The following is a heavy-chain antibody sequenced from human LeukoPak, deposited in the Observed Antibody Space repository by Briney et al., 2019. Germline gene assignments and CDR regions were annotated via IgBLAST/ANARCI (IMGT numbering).Heavy chain of an antibody. Sequence: GGSLRLSCAASGFTVSNYYMTWVRQSPGKGLEWVAIIKPDGSDKYYVDSVKGRFTISRDNAKNSLYLQMSGLRAEDTAVYYCARGGHRQKEFWGQGTLVTVSS. CDR2: IKPDGSDK. D-gene: IGHD3-10*01. CDR3: ARGGHRQKEF. V-gene: IGHV3-7*01. J-gene: IGHJ4*02. CDR1: GFTVSNYY.